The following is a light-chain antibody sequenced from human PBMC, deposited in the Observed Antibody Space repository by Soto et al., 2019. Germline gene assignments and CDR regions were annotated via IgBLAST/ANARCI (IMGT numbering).Light chain of an antibody. CDR3: QQSDSTPPVPT. V-gene: IGKV1-39*01. CDR2: AAS. CDR1: QSIISY. J-gene: IGKJ5*01. Sequence: DIQMTQSPSSLSASVGDRVTITCRASQSIISYLNWYKQKPGKAPKLLIYAASSLQSGVPSRFSGSGAGTDLTLTIISMQPEDFESYSCQQSDSTPPVPTFGQGTRLEI.